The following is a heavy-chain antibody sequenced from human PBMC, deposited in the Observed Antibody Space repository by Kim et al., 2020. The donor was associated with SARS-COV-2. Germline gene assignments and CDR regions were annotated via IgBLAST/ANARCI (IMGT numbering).Heavy chain of an antibody. CDR3: SRDSGVYGDYSYYSMDV. V-gene: IGHV3-21*01. CDR1: GFTFSAYS. CDR2: ISSGGVHI. Sequence: GGSLRLSCSASGFTFSAYSMKWVRQAPGRGLEWVSAISSGGVHIYYADSVRGRFTISRDNAKNSLFLQMNSLRAEETAVYYCSRDSGVYGDYSYYSMDV. D-gene: IGHD3-10*01. J-gene: IGHJ6*01.